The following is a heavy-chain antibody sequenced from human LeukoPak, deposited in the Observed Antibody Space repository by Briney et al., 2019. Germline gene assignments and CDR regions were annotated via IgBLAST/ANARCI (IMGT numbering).Heavy chain of an antibody. J-gene: IGHJ6*03. CDR3: ARGPLKYSSGWYDYYYYMDV. D-gene: IGHD6-19*01. CDR2: ISYDGSNK. Sequence: GGSLRLSCAASGFTFSSYAMHWVRQAPAKGLECVAIISYDGSNKYYADSVKGRFTISRDNSKKTLYLQMNSLRAEDTAVYYCARGPLKYSSGWYDYYYYMDVWGKGTTVTVSS. V-gene: IGHV3-30-3*01. CDR1: GFTFSSYA.